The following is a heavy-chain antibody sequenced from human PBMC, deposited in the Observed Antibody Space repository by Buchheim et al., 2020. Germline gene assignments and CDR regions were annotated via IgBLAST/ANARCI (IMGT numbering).Heavy chain of an antibody. CDR2: MYSEGSA. CDR1: GFSVSSHY. V-gene: IGHV3-66*01. Sequence: EVQLVESGGGLVQPGGSLRLSCAASGFSVSSHYMSWVRQAPRKGLEWVSVMYSEGSAYYADSVKARFIMSRDNAKNTLYLQMSSLRAEDTALYYCAREWPDYWGQGTL. D-gene: IGHD5-24*01. CDR3: AREWPDY. J-gene: IGHJ4*01.